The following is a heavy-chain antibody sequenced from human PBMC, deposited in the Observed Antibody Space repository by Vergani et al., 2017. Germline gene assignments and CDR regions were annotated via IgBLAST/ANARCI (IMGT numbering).Heavy chain of an antibody. D-gene: IGHD6-6*01. CDR1: GFTFSSYA. Sequence: EVQLLESGGGLVQPGGSLRLSCAASGFTFSSYAMSWVRQAPGKGLEWVSAISGSGGSTYYADSVKGRFTISRDNSKNTLYLQMNSLRAEDTAVYYCAKVSSSSSSNYYYYGMDVWGQGTTVTVSS. CDR3: AKVSSSSSSNYYYYGMDV. J-gene: IGHJ6*02. CDR2: ISGSGGST. V-gene: IGHV3-23*01.